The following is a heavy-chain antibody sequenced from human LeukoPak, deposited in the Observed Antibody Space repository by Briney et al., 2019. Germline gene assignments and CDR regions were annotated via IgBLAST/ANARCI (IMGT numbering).Heavy chain of an antibody. CDR2: IYSGGST. Sequence: GGSLRLSCAASGFTVSSNYMSWVRQAPGKGLEWVSVIYSGGSTYYADSVKGRFTISRHNSKNTLYLQMNSLRAEDTAVYYCARGRSYYDSSGYDFDYWGQGTLVTASS. D-gene: IGHD3-22*01. J-gene: IGHJ4*02. CDR3: ARGRSYYDSSGYDFDY. CDR1: GFTVSSNY. V-gene: IGHV3-53*04.